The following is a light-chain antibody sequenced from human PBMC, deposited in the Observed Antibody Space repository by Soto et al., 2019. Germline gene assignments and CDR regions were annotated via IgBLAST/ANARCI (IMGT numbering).Light chain of an antibody. CDR2: WAS. Sequence: DIVMTQSPDSLAVSLGERATINCKSSQSVLYSSNNKNYLAWYQQKPGQPPKLLIYWASTRDSGVPDRFSGRGSGTDFTLTISSLQAEDVAVYYCQQYYGSPPTFGQGTKVEI. V-gene: IGKV4-1*01. J-gene: IGKJ1*01. CDR1: QSVLYSSNNKNY. CDR3: QQYYGSPPT.